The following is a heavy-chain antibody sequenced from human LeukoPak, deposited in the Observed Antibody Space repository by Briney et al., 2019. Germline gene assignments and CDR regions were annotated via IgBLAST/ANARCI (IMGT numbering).Heavy chain of an antibody. CDR2: IRYDGSNK. Sequence: GGSLRLSCAASGFTFSSYGMHWVRQAPGKGLEWVAFIRYDGSNKYYADSVKGRFTTSRDNSKNTLYLQMNSLRAEDTAVYYCAKDQGDFWSGYYTGGFDYWGQGTLVTVSS. J-gene: IGHJ4*02. CDR1: GFTFSSYG. D-gene: IGHD3-3*01. CDR3: AKDQGDFWSGYYTGGFDY. V-gene: IGHV3-30*02.